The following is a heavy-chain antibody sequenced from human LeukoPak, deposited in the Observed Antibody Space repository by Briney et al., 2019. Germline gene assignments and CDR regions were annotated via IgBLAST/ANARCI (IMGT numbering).Heavy chain of an antibody. V-gene: IGHV4-34*01. CDR2: INHSGST. D-gene: IGHD2/OR15-2a*01. CDR1: GGSFNDYY. J-gene: IGHJ6*02. CDR3: ARVSAVKFYYFGMDV. Sequence: ASETLSLTCAVYGGSFNDYYWSWIRQPPGKGLEWIGEINHSGSTNYIPSLKSRVTISVDTSKNQFSLKLSSVTAADTAVYYCARVSAVKFYYFGMDVWGQGTTVTVSS.